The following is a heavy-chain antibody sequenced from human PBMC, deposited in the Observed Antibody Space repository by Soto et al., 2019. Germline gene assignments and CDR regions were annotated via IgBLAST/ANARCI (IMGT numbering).Heavy chain of an antibody. D-gene: IGHD6-13*01. CDR3: AREGYSSSWGYYYGMDV. CDR2: IYHSGST. CDR1: GGSISSSNW. J-gene: IGHJ6*02. V-gene: IGHV4-4*02. Sequence: PSETLSLTCAVSGGSISSSNWWSWVRQPPGKGLEWIGEIYHSGSTNYNPSLKSRVTISVDKSKNQFSLKLSSVTAADTAVYYCAREGYSSSWGYYYGMDVWGQGTTVTVSS.